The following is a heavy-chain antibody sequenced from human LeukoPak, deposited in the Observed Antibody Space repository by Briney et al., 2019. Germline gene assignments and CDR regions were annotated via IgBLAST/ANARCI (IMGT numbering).Heavy chain of an antibody. CDR2: IYYSGST. CDR1: GGSISSSSYY. J-gene: IGHJ4*02. Sequence: SETLSLTCTVSGGSISSSSYYWGWVRQPPGKGLEWIGSIYYSGSTYYNPSLKSRVTISVDTSKNQFSLKLSSVTAADTAVYYCARQGYYDFWSGQHDYWGQGTLVTVSS. CDR3: ARQGYYDFWSGQHDY. D-gene: IGHD3-3*01. V-gene: IGHV4-39*01.